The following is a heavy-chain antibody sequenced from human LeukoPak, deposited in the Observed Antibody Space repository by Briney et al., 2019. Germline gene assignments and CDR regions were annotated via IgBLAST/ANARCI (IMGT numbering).Heavy chain of an antibody. V-gene: IGHV3-33*01. CDR1: GFSFSAYG. CDR3: ARSQSSSLIDY. D-gene: IGHD6-13*01. J-gene: IGHJ4*02. Sequence: GRSLRLSCAASGFSFSAYGVHWVRQAPGKGLEWVAVIWYDGSSKDYADSVKGRFTLSRDNSKNTLYLQMNSLRVEDTAVYYCARSQSSSLIDYWGQGTLVTVSS. CDR2: IWYDGSSK.